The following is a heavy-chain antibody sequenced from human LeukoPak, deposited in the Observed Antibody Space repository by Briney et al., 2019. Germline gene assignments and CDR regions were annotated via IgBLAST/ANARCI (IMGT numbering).Heavy chain of an antibody. CDR2: ITGSGGST. J-gene: IGHJ4*02. CDR3: ANSKVADFHY. V-gene: IGHV3-23*01. Sequence: GGSLRLSCTASGFTFNLYAMTWVRQAPGKGLEWVSAITGSGGSTYYADSVKGRFTISRDNSKNTVYLQMNSLRVDDTAVYYCANSKVADFHYWGQGTRVTVSS. CDR1: GFTFNLYA. D-gene: IGHD6-19*01.